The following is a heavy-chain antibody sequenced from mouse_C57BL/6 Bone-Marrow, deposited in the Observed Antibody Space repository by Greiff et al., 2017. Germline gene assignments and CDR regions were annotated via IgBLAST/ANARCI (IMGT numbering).Heavy chain of an antibody. J-gene: IGHJ4*01. V-gene: IGHV14-4*01. CDR1: GFNIKDDY. D-gene: IGHD2-1*01. CDR2: IDPEDGDT. CDR3: TLYYGNSYAMDY. Sequence: VQLKESGAELVRPGASVKLSCTASGFNIKDDYMHWVKQRPEQGLEWIGWIDPEDGDTEYASKFQGKATITADTSSNTAYLQRSSLTSEDTAVYYCTLYYGNSYAMDYWGQGTSVTVSA.